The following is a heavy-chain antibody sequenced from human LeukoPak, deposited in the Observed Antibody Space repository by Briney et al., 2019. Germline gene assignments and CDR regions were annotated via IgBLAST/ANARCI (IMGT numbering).Heavy chain of an antibody. V-gene: IGHV4-59*08. J-gene: IGHJ4*02. CDR1: GGSISSYY. Sequence: SETLSLTCTVSGGSISSYYWRWIRQPPGKGLEWIGYIYYSGSTNYNPSLKSRVTISVDTSRNQFSLKLSSVTAADTAVYYCARQDYDSLFDYWGQGTLVTVSS. D-gene: IGHD3-16*01. CDR2: IYYSGST. CDR3: ARQDYDSLFDY.